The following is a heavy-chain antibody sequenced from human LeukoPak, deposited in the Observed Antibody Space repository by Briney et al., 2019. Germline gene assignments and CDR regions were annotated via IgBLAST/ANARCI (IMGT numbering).Heavy chain of an antibody. CDR2: IYTSGST. CDR1: GGSISSGSYY. D-gene: IGHD3-10*01. CDR3: ARTIRVVRGVIPDWYFDL. V-gene: IGHV4-61*02. Sequence: KSSETLSLTCTVSGGSISSGSYYWSWIRQPAGKGLEWIGRIYTSGSTNYNPSLKSRVTISVDTSKNQFSLKLSSVTAADTAVYYCARTIRVVRGVIPDWYFDLWGRGTLVTVSS. J-gene: IGHJ2*01.